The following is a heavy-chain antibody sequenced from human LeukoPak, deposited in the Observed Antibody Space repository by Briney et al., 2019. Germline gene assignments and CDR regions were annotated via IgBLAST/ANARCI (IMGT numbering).Heavy chain of an antibody. J-gene: IGHJ3*02. CDR1: GGSISSYY. CDR2: IYYSGST. V-gene: IGHV4-59*08. D-gene: IGHD2-2*01. Sequence: SETLSLTCTVSGGSISSYYWSWIRQPPGKGLEWIGYIYYSGSTNYNPSLKSRVTISVDTSKNQFSLKLSSVTAADTAVYYCARFLVDRNAFDIWGQGTMVTVSS. CDR3: ARFLVDRNAFDI.